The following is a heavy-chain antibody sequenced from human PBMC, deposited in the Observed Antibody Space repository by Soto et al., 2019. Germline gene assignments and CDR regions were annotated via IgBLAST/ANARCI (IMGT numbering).Heavy chain of an antibody. CDR2: INAGNGNR. J-gene: IGHJ4*02. CDR3: ARSIVVVTALDY. V-gene: IGHV1-3*05. D-gene: IGHD2-21*02. CDR1: GYTFTSYA. Sequence: QVQLVQSGAEEKKPGASVKVSCKASGYTFTSYAMHWVRQAPGQGLEGMGWINAGNGNRKYSQRFLGRVTITRDTSASTAYMELSSLRSEDTAVYYCARSIVVVTALDYWGQGTLVTVSS.